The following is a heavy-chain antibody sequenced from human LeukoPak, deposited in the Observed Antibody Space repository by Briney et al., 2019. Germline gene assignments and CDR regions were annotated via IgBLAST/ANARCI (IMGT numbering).Heavy chain of an antibody. V-gene: IGHV3-7*01. CDR2: IKKDGSEE. Sequence: PGGSLRLSCAASEFTFSDYWMSWVRQAPGKGPEWVANIKKDGSEEHYVDSVKGRFTVSRDNAKNSLFLQMNGLRVEDTAVYYCATYDNWVAGDVWGQGTTVSVSS. J-gene: IGHJ6*02. CDR3: ATYDNWVAGDV. CDR1: EFTFSDYW. D-gene: IGHD1-20*01.